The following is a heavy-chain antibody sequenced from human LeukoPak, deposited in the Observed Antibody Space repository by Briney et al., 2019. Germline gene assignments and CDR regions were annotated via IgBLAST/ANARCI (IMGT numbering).Heavy chain of an antibody. D-gene: IGHD1-1*01. J-gene: IGHJ5*02. CDR2: ISPYTQNT. V-gene: IGHV1-18*01. Sequence: ASVKVSCKASGYSFSSFGISWLRQAPGQGLEWMGWISPYTQNTNFAQKFQGRVTLTADISTSIAYMEARSLRSDGTAVYYCARDEETPTYPNWIDTWGQGTLVTVSS. CDR1: GYSFSSFG. CDR3: ARDEETPTYPNWIDT.